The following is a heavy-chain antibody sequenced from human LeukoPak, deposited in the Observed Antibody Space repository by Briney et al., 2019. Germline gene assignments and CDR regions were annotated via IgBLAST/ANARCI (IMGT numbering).Heavy chain of an antibody. J-gene: IGHJ4*02. V-gene: IGHV4-34*01. D-gene: IGHD2-2*01. CDR3: ARGQVVPAAYPFDY. CDR1: GGSFSGYY. CDR2: INHSGST. Sequence: SETLSLTCAVYGGSFSGYYWSWIRQPPGKGLEWIGEINHSGSTNYNPSLKSRVTISVDTSKNQSSLKLSSVPAADTAVYYCARGQVVPAAYPFDYWGQGTLVTVST.